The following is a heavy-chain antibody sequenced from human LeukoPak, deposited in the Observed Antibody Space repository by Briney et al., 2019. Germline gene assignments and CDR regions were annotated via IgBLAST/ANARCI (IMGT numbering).Heavy chain of an antibody. CDR1: GYTFTSYG. V-gene: IGHV1-18*01. J-gene: IGHJ4*02. CDR2: ISAYNGNT. D-gene: IGHD1-26*01. CDR3: ARDWEIGLFGYFDY. Sequence: ASVKVSCKASGYTFTSYGISWVRQAPGQGLEWMGWISAYNGNTNYAQKFQGRVTVTTDTSTTTAYMELRSLRFDDTAIYYCARDWEIGLFGYFDYWGQGTLVTVSS.